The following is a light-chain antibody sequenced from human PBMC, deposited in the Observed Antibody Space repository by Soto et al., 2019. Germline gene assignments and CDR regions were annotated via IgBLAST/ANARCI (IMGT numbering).Light chain of an antibody. V-gene: IGLV2-14*01. CDR1: SSDVGGYDY. Sequence: QSALTQPASVSGSPGQSITISCTGTSSDVGGYDYVSWHQQHPGKAPKLMIYEVNTRPSGVSNRFSGSKSGNTASLTISGLQAEDEADYYCYSYTSSGAHVFGGGTKLTVL. CDR2: EVN. CDR3: YSYTSSGAHV. J-gene: IGLJ2*01.